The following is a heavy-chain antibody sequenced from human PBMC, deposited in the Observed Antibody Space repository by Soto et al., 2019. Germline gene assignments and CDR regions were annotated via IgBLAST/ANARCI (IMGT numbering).Heavy chain of an antibody. CDR1: GFSFSNHG. Sequence: QMQLVESGGGVVQPGRSLRLSCVASGFSFSNHGMHWVRQAPGKGLEWVAVISYDGSNKDYVESVKGRFTISRDNSKNTLYLQINSLRVEDTAVLYCARNSRATVAGAPDYWGQGTLVTVSS. CDR3: ARNSRATVAGAPDY. D-gene: IGHD6-19*01. J-gene: IGHJ4*02. CDR2: ISYDGSNK. V-gene: IGHV3-30*03.